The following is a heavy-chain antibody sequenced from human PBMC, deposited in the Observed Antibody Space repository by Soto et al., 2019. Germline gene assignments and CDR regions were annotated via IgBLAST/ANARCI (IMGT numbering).Heavy chain of an antibody. CDR1: GFTFSSYW. CDR2: IKEDGSQR. J-gene: IGHJ6*03. CDR3: ARGVRTIYYHYTDV. V-gene: IGHV3-7*01. D-gene: IGHD3-10*01. Sequence: EVQLMESGGGLVQPGGSLRLSCAASGFTFSSYWMTWVRQAPGKGLEWVANIKEDGSQRYYVDSVKGRFTISRDNAKNALFLQLNTLRAEDTAVYYCARGVRTIYYHYTDVWGKGTTGTVSS.